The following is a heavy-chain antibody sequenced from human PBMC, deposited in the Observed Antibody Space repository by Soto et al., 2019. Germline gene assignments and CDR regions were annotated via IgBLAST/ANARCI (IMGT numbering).Heavy chain of an antibody. D-gene: IGHD1-20*01. V-gene: IGHV3-23*01. CDR1: GVTFSSYA. J-gene: IGHJ5*02. CDR3: AKDPRYNWNHALPTP. Sequence: GSLRLSCAASGVTFSSYARSWVRQAPGKGLEWVSAISGSGGSTYYADSVKGRFTISRDNSKNTLYLQMNSLGAEDTAVYYCAKDPRYNWNHALPTPWGQGTLVTVSS. CDR2: ISGSGGST.